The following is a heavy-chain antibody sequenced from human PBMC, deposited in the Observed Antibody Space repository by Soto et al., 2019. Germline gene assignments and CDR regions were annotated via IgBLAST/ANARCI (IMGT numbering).Heavy chain of an antibody. CDR2: LSDRGST. CDR3: ARASLVRSANFAH. V-gene: IGHV4-59*01. Sequence: PSETLSLTCTDSGDSISSYYWSWIRQAPGKGLEWIGFLSDRGSTKYNPSLESRVTISADTSKKVISLRLSSVTAADTAVYYCARASLVRSANFAHWGQGILVTVSS. D-gene: IGHD2-8*02. J-gene: IGHJ4*02. CDR1: GDSISSYY.